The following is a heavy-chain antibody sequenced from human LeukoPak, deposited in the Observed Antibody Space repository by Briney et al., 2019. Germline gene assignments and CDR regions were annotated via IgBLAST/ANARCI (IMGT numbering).Heavy chain of an antibody. V-gene: IGHV4-34*01. J-gene: IGHJ4*02. CDR3: ARGPTTHYNFLTGYYYFDY. Sequence: SETLSLTCAVYGGSFSGYYWTWIRQPPGKGLEWIGEINHSGSTNYNPALKSRLTITIDTSKNHFSLTLSYVTAADTAVYYCARGPTTHYNFLTGYYYFDYWGQGTLVTVSS. D-gene: IGHD3-9*01. CDR1: GGSFSGYY. CDR2: INHSGST.